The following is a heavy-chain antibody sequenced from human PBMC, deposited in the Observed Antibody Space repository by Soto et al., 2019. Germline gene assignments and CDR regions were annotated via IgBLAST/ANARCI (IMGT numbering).Heavy chain of an antibody. Sequence: EVQLVESGGGLIQPGGSLRLSCAASGFTVSTNYMTWVRQAPGKGLEWVSVLYSGGSTYYADSVKGRFIISRDNSXSTLYLQMNSLRAEDTAVYYCARDVAGPGYYHGMDVWGQGTTVTVSS. J-gene: IGHJ6*02. CDR1: GFTVSTNY. CDR2: LYSGGST. V-gene: IGHV3-53*01. CDR3: ARDVAGPGYYHGMDV. D-gene: IGHD2-15*01.